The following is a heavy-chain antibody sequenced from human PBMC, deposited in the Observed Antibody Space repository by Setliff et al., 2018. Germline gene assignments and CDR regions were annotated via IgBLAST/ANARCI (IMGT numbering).Heavy chain of an antibody. J-gene: IGHJ4*02. D-gene: IGHD6-13*01. CDR3: ARCSSWHGHYPHFNY. Sequence: PGGSLRLSCVVSGFTSGAYWMTWVRQTPGKGLEWVSVISSDGTSIYYADSVKGRFTISRDNSKNTLYLQMNRLRAEDTAIYYCARCSSWHGHYPHFNYWGQGTLVTVSS. CDR2: ISSDGTSI. V-gene: IGHV3-23*03. CDR1: GFTSGAYW.